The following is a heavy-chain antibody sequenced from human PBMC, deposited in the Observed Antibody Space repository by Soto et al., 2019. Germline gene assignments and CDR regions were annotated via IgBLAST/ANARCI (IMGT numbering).Heavy chain of an antibody. D-gene: IGHD3-16*01. Sequence: PSVPCSLYVGSINSYWWSWIRQPAGKGLEWIGRVYSSGTTDYNPSLNSRATMSVETSKNQFSLKLTSVTAADTAVYYCARDIGLYSYAYAYWGPG. CDR2: VYSSGTT. CDR3: ARDIGLYSYAYAY. J-gene: IGHJ4*02. V-gene: IGHV4-4*07. CDR1: VGSINSYW.